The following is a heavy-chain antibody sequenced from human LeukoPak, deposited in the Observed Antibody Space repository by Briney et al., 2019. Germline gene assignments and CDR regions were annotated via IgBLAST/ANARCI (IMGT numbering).Heavy chain of an antibody. V-gene: IGHV4-39*07. CDR3: ARDRDGYCSGGSCYTAFDI. CDR2: IYYSGST. CDR1: GGSISSSSYY. D-gene: IGHD2-15*01. J-gene: IGHJ3*02. Sequence: SETLSLTCTVSGGSISSSSYYWGWIRQPPGKGLEWIGSIYYSGSTYYNPSLKSRVTISVDTSKNQFSLKLSSVTAADTAVYYCARDRDGYCSGGSCYTAFDIWGQGTMVTVSS.